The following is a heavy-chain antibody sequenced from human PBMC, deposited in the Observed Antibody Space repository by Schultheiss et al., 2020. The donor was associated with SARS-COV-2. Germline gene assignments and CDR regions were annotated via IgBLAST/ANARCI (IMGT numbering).Heavy chain of an antibody. CDR1: GGSFSGYY. CDR2: INHSRST. D-gene: IGHD4-11*01. CDR3: ARVETTVTTFDY. V-gene: IGHV4-34*01. J-gene: IGHJ4*02. Sequence: SETLSLTCAVYGGSFSGYYWSWIRQPPGKGLEWIGEINHSRSTNYNPSLKSRVTISVDTSKNQFSLKLSSVTAADTAVYYCARVETTVTTFDYWGQGTLVTVSS.